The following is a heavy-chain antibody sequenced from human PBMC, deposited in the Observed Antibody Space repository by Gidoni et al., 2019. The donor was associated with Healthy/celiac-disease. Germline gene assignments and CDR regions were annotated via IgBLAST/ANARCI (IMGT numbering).Heavy chain of an antibody. D-gene: IGHD3-9*01. CDR1: GYTFTSYG. CDR3: ARGSTRYYDILTGYSPAAPDYAFDI. Sequence: QVQLVQSGAEVKKPGASVKVSCKASGYTFTSYGISWVRQDPGQGLEWMGWISAYNGNTNYAQKLKGRVTMTTDTSTSTAYMELRTLRSDDTAVYYCARGSTRYYDILTGYSPAAPDYAFDIWGQGTMVTVSS. V-gene: IGHV1-18*01. J-gene: IGHJ3*02. CDR2: ISAYNGNT.